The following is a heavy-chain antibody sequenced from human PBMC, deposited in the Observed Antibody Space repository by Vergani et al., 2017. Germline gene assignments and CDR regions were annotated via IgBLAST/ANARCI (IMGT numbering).Heavy chain of an antibody. D-gene: IGHD2-15*01. CDR1: DGSVSSGYYY. V-gene: IGHV4-39*01. CDR2: MYYSGNT. Sequence: LQLQESGPGLVKPSETLSLTCTVFDGSVSSGYYYWGWIRQPPGKGLEWIGSMYYSGNTYHNPSLRSRVTISVDTSRNQFSLKLSSVTAADTAVYYCAKQGFCVGVNCDNAFDIWGRGRLVTVSS. CDR3: AKQGFCVGVNCDNAFDI. J-gene: IGHJ3*02.